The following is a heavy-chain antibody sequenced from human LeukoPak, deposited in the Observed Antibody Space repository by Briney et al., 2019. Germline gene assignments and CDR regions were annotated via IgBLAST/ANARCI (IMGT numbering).Heavy chain of an antibody. J-gene: IGHJ5*02. D-gene: IGHD1-26*01. CDR3: ARDFSLPDSGSYFNWFDP. V-gene: IGHV4-4*07. CDR1: GGSISSYY. Sequence: SETLSLTCTVSGGSISSYYWSWIRQPAGKGLEWIGRIYTSGSTNYNPSLKSRVTMSVDTSKNQFSLKLSSVTAADTAVYYCARDFSLPDSGSYFNWFDPWGQGTLVTVSS. CDR2: IYTSGST.